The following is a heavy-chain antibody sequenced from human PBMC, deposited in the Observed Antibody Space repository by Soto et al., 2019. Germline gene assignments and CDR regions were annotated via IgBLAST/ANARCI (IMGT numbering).Heavy chain of an antibody. CDR3: ARGGLQHALDV. Sequence: EVQLVESGGGLVQPGGSLRLSCAASGFTFSNYWMYWVRQAPGKGLVWVSRVNNDGTDTTHADSVKGRFTISRDNAKNTLYLQRNSLRAEDTAVYYCARGGLQHALDVWGQGSTVTVSS. V-gene: IGHV3-74*03. D-gene: IGHD6-13*01. CDR1: GFTFSNYW. J-gene: IGHJ6*02. CDR2: VNNDGTDT.